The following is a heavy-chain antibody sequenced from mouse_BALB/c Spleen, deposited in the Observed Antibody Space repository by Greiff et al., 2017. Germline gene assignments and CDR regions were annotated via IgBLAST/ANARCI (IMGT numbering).Heavy chain of an antibody. V-gene: IGHV2-3*01. CDR2: IWGDGST. D-gene: IGHD2-1*01. Sequence: VKLVESGPGLVAPSQSLSITCPVPGFSFTSHGVSWVRQPPGKGLEWLGVIWGDGSTNHHSALISRLSISKDNSKSQVFLKLNSLETDDTATYYWARPGYGNYDYWGQGTSVTVSS. CDR1: GFSFTSHG. CDR3: ARPGYGNYDY. J-gene: IGHJ4*01.